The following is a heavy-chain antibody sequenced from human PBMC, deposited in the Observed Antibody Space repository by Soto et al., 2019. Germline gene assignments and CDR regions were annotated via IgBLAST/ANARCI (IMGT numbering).Heavy chain of an antibody. CDR3: ARDRADYYGSGRYYNSDWFDP. D-gene: IGHD3-10*01. V-gene: IGHV4-4*07. CDR1: GGSISSYY. Sequence: SETLSLTCTVSGGSISSYYWSWIRQPAGKGLEWIGRIYTSGSTTYNPSLKSRVTMSVDTSKNQFSLKLSSVNAADTAGYYCARDRADYYGSGRYYNSDWFDPWGQGSLFTVSS. J-gene: IGHJ5*02. CDR2: IYTSGST.